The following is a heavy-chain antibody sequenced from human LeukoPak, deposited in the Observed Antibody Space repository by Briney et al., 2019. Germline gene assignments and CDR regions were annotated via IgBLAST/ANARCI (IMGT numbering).Heavy chain of an antibody. D-gene: IGHD3-22*01. V-gene: IGHV4-34*01. J-gene: IGHJ4*02. CDR2: INHSGST. CDR1: GGSFSGYY. CDR3: ARGVSGYTVSFDH. Sequence: SETLSLTCAVYGGSFSGYYWSWIRQPPGKGLEWIGEINHSGSTNYNPSLKSRVTISVDTSKNQFSLKLSSVTAADTAVYYCARGVSGYTVSFDHWGQGTLVIVSS.